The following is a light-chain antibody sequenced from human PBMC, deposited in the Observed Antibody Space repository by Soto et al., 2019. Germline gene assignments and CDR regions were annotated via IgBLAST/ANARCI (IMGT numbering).Light chain of an antibody. J-gene: IGLJ2*01. CDR1: SSNIGSNN. CDR3: AAWDDSPNAVV. V-gene: IGLV1-44*01. CDR2: RNN. Sequence: QAVVTQPPSASGTPGQRVTISCSGSSSNIGSNNVNWYQQLPGTAPKLLIYRNNQRPSGVPDRFSGSKSGTSASLAISGLQSEDEANYYCAAWDDSPNAVVFGGGTKLTVL.